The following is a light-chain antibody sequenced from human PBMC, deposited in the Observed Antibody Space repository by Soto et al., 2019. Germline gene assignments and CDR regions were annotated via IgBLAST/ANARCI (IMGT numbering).Light chain of an antibody. CDR1: QSVSSY. CDR3: QQRSNWPPLT. J-gene: IGKJ4*01. Sequence: EIVLTQSPATLSLSPGERATLSCRASQSVSSYLAWYQQKPGQAPRLLIYDVSNRATGIPARFSGSGSGTDVTLTISSLEPEDFAVYYCQQRSNWPPLTFGGGTKVEIK. V-gene: IGKV3-11*01. CDR2: DVS.